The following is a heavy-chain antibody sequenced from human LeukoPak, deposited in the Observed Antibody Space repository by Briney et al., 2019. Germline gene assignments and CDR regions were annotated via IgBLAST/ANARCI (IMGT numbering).Heavy chain of an antibody. D-gene: IGHD3-10*01. J-gene: IGHJ4*02. CDR2: ISSSGSTT. Sequence: GGSLRLSCAASGFTFSEYYMSWICQAPGKGLEWVSYISSSGSTTYYADSVKGRLTISRDNAKNSLYLQMNSLRAEDTAVYYCAREMDGPYGSGSPLDYWGQGTLVTVSS. CDR1: GFTFSEYY. V-gene: IGHV3-11*01. CDR3: AREMDGPYGSGSPLDY.